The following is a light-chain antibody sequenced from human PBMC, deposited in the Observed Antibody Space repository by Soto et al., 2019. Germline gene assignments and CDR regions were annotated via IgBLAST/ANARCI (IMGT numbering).Light chain of an antibody. V-gene: IGKV1-5*03. CDR1: QNISSW. Sequence: DIPMTQSPSSLSASVGDRVTITCRASQNISSWLAWYQQKPGKAPKLLIYSASTLEGGVPPRFSGSGSGTEFSLAISSLQSDDFATYICQQFKNYPFTFGQGTKLDIK. J-gene: IGKJ2*01. CDR3: QQFKNYPFT. CDR2: SAS.